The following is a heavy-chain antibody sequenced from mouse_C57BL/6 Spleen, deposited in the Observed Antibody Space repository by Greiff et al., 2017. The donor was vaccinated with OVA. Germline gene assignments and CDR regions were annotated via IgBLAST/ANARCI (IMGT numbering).Heavy chain of an antibody. CDR3: ARKDGSWYFDV. CDR2: IDPSDSET. CDR1: GYTFTSYW. Sequence: QVQLQQPGAELVRPGSSVKLSCKASGYTFTSYWMHWVKQRPIQGLEWIGNIDPSDSETHYNQKFKVKATLTVDNSSSTAYMQLSSLTSEDSAVDSWARKDGSWYFDVWGTGTTVTVSS. D-gene: IGHD1-1*01. V-gene: IGHV1-52*01. J-gene: IGHJ1*03.